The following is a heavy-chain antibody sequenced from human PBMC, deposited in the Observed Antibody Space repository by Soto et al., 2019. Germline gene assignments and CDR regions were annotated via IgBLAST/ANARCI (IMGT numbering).Heavy chain of an antibody. V-gene: IGHV3-23*01. CDR2: ISGSGGST. D-gene: IGHD4-17*01. J-gene: IGHJ4*02. Sequence: EVQLLESGGGLVQPGGSLRLSCAASGFTFSSYAMSWVRQAPGKGLEWISTISGSGGSTYYADSVKGRFTISRDNSKNTLYLQMNSLRAEDTVVHYCAKDLIAGDYVPGDWGQGTLVTVSS. CDR3: AKDLIAGDYVPGD. CDR1: GFTFSSYA.